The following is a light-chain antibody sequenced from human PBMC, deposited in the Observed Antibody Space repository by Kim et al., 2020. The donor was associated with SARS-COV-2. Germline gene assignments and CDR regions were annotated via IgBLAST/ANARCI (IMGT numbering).Light chain of an antibody. V-gene: IGLV2-14*03. J-gene: IGLJ2*01. Sequence: QSALTQPPSASGSPGQSITISCTGTSSDVGGYNYVSWYQQHPGKAPKLVIYDVSNRPSGVSDRFSGSKSGNTASLTISGLQAEDEADYYCSSYAGSNTHVFGGGTKLTVL. CDR1: SSDVGGYNY. CDR3: SSYAGSNTHV. CDR2: DVS.